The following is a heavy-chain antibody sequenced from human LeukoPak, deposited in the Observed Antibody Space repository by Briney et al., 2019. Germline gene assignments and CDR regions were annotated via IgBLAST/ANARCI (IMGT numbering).Heavy chain of an antibody. CDR3: ARDFFTIFGVVQRKEYYMDV. CDR2: IYHSGST. CDR1: GYSISSGYY. D-gene: IGHD3-3*01. V-gene: IGHV4-38-2*02. Sequence: SETLSLTCTVSGYSISSGYYWGWIRQPPGKGLEWIGSIYHSGSTYYNPSLKSRVTISVDTSKNQFSLKLSSVTAADTAVYYCARDFFTIFGVVQRKEYYMDVWGKGTTVTVSS. J-gene: IGHJ6*03.